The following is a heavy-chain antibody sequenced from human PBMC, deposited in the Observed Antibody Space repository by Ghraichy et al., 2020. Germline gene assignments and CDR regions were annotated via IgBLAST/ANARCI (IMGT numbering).Heavy chain of an antibody. V-gene: IGHV4-39*01. D-gene: IGHD5-18*01. CDR2: FYYSGDT. Sequence: TLSLTCTVSGGSISSSSYYWGWVRQPPGKGLEWIGSFYYSGDTYYNPFLKSRLTVTVDTSKNQLSLKLTSVTAADAAVYYCARHGAYRFDYWGQGTLVTVSS. CDR1: GGSISSSSYY. J-gene: IGHJ4*02. CDR3: ARHGAYRFDY.